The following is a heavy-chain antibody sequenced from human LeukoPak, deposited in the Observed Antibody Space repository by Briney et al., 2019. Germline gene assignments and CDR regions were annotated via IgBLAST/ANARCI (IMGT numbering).Heavy chain of an antibody. V-gene: IGHV1-69*01. J-gene: IGHJ6*02. D-gene: IGHD6-6*01. CDR1: GGTFSSYT. Sequence: SVKVSCKASGGTFSSYTISWVRQAPGQGLEWMGGTIPIFGAANYAQKFQGRVTITADESTSTAYMELSSLRSEDTAVYYCARGRYSSSINSMDVWGQGTTVTVSS. CDR3: ARGRYSSSINSMDV. CDR2: TIPIFGAA.